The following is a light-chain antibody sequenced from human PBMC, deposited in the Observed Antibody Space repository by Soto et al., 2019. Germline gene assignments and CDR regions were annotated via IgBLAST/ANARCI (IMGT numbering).Light chain of an antibody. CDR2: TAS. Sequence: DIQMTQSPSSLSASVGDRVTITCRATQSVAKYVNWYQQKPGKAPNLLIYTASNLKSGVPSRFTGSGSATDFTLTISSLQPEDFATYYCQQSYTTPWTFGQGTKVEIK. CDR1: QSVAKY. V-gene: IGKV1-39*01. J-gene: IGKJ1*01. CDR3: QQSYTTPWT.